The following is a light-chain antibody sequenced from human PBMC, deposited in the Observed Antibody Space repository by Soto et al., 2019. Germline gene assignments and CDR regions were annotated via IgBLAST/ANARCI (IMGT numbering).Light chain of an antibody. Sequence: EVVVTQSPATLSLPPGESATLSCRASQSVSSSIAWYQHKPGQVPRLLIYRASNRATGVPARFSGSGSGTDFTLTISSLEPEDFAVYYCQQRYSWLRAFGQGTKVDIK. J-gene: IGKJ1*01. CDR3: QQRYSWLRA. CDR2: RAS. CDR1: QSVSSS. V-gene: IGKV3-11*01.